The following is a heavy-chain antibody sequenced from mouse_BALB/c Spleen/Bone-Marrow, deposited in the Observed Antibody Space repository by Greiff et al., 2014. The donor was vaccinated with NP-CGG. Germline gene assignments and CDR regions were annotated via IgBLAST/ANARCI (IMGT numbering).Heavy chain of an antibody. J-gene: IGHJ3*01. V-gene: IGHV14-3*02. CDR3: ARSPGEVNY. CDR1: GFNTKDAY. D-gene: IGHD1-3*01. Sequence: EVQLQQSGAELVKPGASVKLSCTASGFNTKDAYMHWVKQRPAQGLEWIGRIAPANGNTEYDPKFLDKATITADTSSNTAYLQLSRLTSEDTAVYYCARSPGEVNYWGQGTLVTVSA. CDR2: IAPANGNT.